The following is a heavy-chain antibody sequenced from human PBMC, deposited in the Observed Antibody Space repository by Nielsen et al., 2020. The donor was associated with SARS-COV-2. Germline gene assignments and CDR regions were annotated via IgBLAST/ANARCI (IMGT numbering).Heavy chain of an antibody. J-gene: IGHJ6*02. CDR2: IYYSGST. CDR3: ARDASPDYGDYPTYYGMDV. D-gene: IGHD4-17*01. Sequence: WIRQPPGKGLEWIGYIYYSGSTYYSPSLKSRVTISVDTSKNQFSLKLSSVTAADTAVYYCARDASPDYGDYPTYYGMDVWGQGTTVTVSS. V-gene: IGHV4-30-4*01.